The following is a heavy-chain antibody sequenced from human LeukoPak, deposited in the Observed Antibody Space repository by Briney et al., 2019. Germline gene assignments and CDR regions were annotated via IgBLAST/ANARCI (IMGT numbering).Heavy chain of an antibody. J-gene: IGHJ5*02. Sequence: GESLKISCKGSGYSFTSYWIGWVRQMPGKGLEWMGIIYPGDSDTRYSPSFQGQVTISADKSISTAYLQWSSLKASDTAMYYGARLSRMVATYNWFDPWGQGTLVTVSS. CDR2: IYPGDSDT. CDR3: ARLSRMVATYNWFDP. D-gene: IGHD5-12*01. CDR1: GYSFTSYW. V-gene: IGHV5-51*01.